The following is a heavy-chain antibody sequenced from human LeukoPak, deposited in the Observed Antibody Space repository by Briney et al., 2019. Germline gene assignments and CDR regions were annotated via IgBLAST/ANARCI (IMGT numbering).Heavy chain of an antibody. CDR1: GGSISSYY. CDR3: ARVSRGVGATNWFDS. V-gene: IGHV4-4*07. CDR2: IYTSGST. D-gene: IGHD1-26*01. Sequence: PSETLSLTCTVSGGSISSYYWSWIRQPAGKGLEWIGRIYTSGSTNYNPSLKSRVTMSVDTSKNQFSLKLSSVTAADTAVYYCARVSRGVGATNWFDSWGQGTLVTVSS. J-gene: IGHJ5*01.